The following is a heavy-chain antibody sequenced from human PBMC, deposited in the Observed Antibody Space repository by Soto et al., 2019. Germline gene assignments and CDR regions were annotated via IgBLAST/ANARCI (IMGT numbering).Heavy chain of an antibody. Sequence: SETLSLTCSVSGGSMRSEGYYWSWIRQHPGKGLEWIGYIYYSGTTYYKSSLKSRIFMSLDTSKRQLSLRLSSVTAADTAVYYCARAPYSSLSVGWFDPWGQGIPVTVSS. J-gene: IGHJ5*02. V-gene: IGHV4-31*03. CDR2: IYYSGTT. D-gene: IGHD6-19*01. CDR1: GGSMRSEGYY. CDR3: ARAPYSSLSVGWFDP.